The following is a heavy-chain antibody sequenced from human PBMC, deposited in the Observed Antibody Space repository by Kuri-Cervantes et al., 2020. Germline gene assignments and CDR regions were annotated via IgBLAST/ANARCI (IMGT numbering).Heavy chain of an antibody. CDR1: GGSVSSGSYY. CDR2: IYYSGGT. J-gene: IGHJ4*02. V-gene: IGHV4-61*01. D-gene: IGHD6-19*01. Sequence: GSLRLSCTVSGGSVSSGSYYWSWIRQPPGKGLEWIGYIYYSGGTNYNSSLKSRVTISVDTSKNQFSLKLSSVTAADTAVYYCAGFSSGWYFGVHWGQGTLVTVSS. CDR3: AGFSSGWYFGVH.